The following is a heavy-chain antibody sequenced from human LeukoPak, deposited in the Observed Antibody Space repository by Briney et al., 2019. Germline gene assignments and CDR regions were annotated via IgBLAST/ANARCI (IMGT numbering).Heavy chain of an antibody. V-gene: IGHV3-53*01. CDR3: ARGGRGSAAVVAPRSFDI. CDR1: GFTVSSNY. D-gene: IGHD3-22*01. Sequence: PGGSLRLSCAASGFTVSSNYMNWVRQAPGKGLEWVSVIYSGGSTYYADSVKGRFTISRDNSKNTLYLQMNSLRAEDSALYYCARGGRGSAAVVAPRSFDIWGQGTMVTVSS. J-gene: IGHJ3*02. CDR2: IYSGGST.